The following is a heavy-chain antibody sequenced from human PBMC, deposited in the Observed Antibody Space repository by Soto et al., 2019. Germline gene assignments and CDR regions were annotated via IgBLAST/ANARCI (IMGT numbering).Heavy chain of an antibody. D-gene: IGHD4-17*01. V-gene: IGHV1-8*01. CDR1: GATFTNYD. J-gene: IGHJ4*02. Sequence: ASLKVYCNASGATFTNYDINWVRQATGQGLEWMGWTNPKSGYTGSAQKFQGRVTMTRDSSTSTAYMELHSLTSEDTAVYFCARTAGDLDYWGQGTLVTVSS. CDR2: TNPKSGYT. CDR3: ARTAGDLDY.